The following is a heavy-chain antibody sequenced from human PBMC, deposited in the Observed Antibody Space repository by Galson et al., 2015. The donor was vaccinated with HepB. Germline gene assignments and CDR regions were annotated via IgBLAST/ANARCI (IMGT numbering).Heavy chain of an antibody. Sequence: SLRLSCAASGFTFSSYAMSWVRQAPGKGLEWVSAISGSGGSTHYADSVKGRFTISRDNSKNTLYLQMNSLRAEDTAVYYCAKGIRLMVYGDPIFDYWGQGTLATVSS. J-gene: IGHJ4*02. CDR3: AKGIRLMVYGDPIFDY. V-gene: IGHV3-23*01. D-gene: IGHD2-8*01. CDR2: ISGSGGST. CDR1: GFTFSSYA.